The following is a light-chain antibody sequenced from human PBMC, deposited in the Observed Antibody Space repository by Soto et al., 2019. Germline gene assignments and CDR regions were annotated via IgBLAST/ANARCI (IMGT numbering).Light chain of an antibody. J-gene: IGLJ3*02. Sequence: QSVLTQSPSASGAPGQSVTISCSGSTSNVETETVNWYQQLPGTAPKLVVYSNNKRPSAVPDRFSASKSGTSASLAISNLQPEDEADYYCVAWDATVNGWVFGGGTQLTVL. CDR1: TSNVETET. V-gene: IGLV1-44*01. CDR3: VAWDATVNGWV. CDR2: SNN.